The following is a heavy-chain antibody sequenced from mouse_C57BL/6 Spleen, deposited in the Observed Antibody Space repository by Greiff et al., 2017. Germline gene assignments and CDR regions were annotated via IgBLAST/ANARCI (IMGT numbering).Heavy chain of an antibody. CDR1: GYSFTSYY. D-gene: IGHD2-2*01. CDR2: IYPGSGNT. CDR3: ARFYGSTRGYFDY. J-gene: IGHJ2*01. Sequence: VQLQQSGPELVKPGASVKISCKASGYSFTSYYIHWVKQRPGQGLEWIGWIYPGSGNTKYNEKFKGKATLTADTSSSTAYMQLSSLTSEDSAVYYCARFYGSTRGYFDYWGQGTTLTVSS. V-gene: IGHV1-66*01.